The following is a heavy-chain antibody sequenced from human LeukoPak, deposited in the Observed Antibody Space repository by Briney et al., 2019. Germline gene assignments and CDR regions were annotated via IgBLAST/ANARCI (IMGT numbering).Heavy chain of an antibody. D-gene: IGHD6-13*01. J-gene: IGHJ5*02. CDR2: ISGSGGST. CDR3: AKEYSSSWYNWFDP. Sequence: GGSLRLSCAASGFTFSSYAMSWVRQAPGKGLEWVSAISGSGGSTYYADSVKGRFTISRDNSKNTLYPQMNSLRAEDTAVYYCAKEYSSSWYNWFDPWGQGTLVTVSP. V-gene: IGHV3-23*01. CDR1: GFTFSSYA.